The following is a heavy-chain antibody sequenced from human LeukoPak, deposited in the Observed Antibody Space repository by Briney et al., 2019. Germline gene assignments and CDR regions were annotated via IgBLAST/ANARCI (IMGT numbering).Heavy chain of an antibody. CDR2: IHDSGST. CDR3: VREEMPGKFDY. D-gene: IGHD1-26*01. V-gene: IGHV4-30-4*07. CDR1: GDSISSGGYS. J-gene: IGHJ4*02. Sequence: PSETLSLTCAVSGDSISSGGYSWSWIRQTPGKGLEWIAYIHDSGSTYYNPSLKSRVAISLDKSSNHFSLRLTSVTAADTAMYFCVREEMPGKFDYWGQGILVTVSS.